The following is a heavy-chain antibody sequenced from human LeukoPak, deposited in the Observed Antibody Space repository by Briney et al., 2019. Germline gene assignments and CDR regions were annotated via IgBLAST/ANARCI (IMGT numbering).Heavy chain of an antibody. CDR2: IRYDGSNK. CDR3: AKDRFPSRGSGSSLDY. D-gene: IGHD3-10*01. Sequence: GGSLRLSCAASGFTFSSYGMHWVRQAPGKGLEWVAFIRYDGSNKYYADSVKGRFTISRDNSKNTLYLQMNSLRAEDTAVYYCAKDRFPSRGSGSSLDYWGQGTLVTVSS. CDR1: GFTFSSYG. J-gene: IGHJ4*02. V-gene: IGHV3-30*02.